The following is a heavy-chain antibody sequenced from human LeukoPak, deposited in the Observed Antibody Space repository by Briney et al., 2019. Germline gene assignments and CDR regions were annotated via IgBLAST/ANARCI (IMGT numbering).Heavy chain of an antibody. D-gene: IGHD2-21*02. CDR3: ARDRAYCGGDCYYPDYYMDV. CDR2: INPNSGGT. J-gene: IGHJ6*03. CDR1: GFTFTGYY. V-gene: IGHV1-2*02. Sequence: ASVKVSCKASGFTFTGYYMHWVRQAPGQGLEWMGWINPNSGGTNYAQKFQGRVTMTRDTSISTAYMELSSLRSDDTAVYYCARDRAYCGGDCYYPDYYMDVWGKGTTVTVSS.